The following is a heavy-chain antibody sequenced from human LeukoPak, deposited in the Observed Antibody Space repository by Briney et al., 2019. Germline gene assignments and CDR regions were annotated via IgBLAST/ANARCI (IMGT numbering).Heavy chain of an antibody. V-gene: IGHV3-23*01. CDR1: GFTFSSFA. CDR3: ARVQGQTTVTSYYYYYGMDV. D-gene: IGHD4-17*01. Sequence: PGGSLRLSCAASGFTFSSFAKSLVRQSPGKGLEWVLAISGSGGSTYYVDFVKGRFTISRDNSTNPLYLQMNSLRADDTAVYYCARVQGQTTVTSYYYYYGMDVWGQRTTVTVSS. J-gene: IGHJ6*02. CDR2: ISGSGGST.